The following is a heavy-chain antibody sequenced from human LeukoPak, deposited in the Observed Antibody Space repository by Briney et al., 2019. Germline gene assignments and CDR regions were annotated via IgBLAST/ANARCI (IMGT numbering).Heavy chain of an antibody. CDR3: ARVGVVPAANYFDY. D-gene: IGHD2-2*01. CDR1: GGSFSGYY. CDR2: INHSGST. Sequence: PETLSLTCAVYGGSFSGYYWSWIRQPPGKGLEWIGEINHSGSTNYNPSLKSRVTISVDTSKNQFSLKLSSVTAADTAVYYCARVGVVPAANYFDYWGQGTLVTVSS. J-gene: IGHJ4*02. V-gene: IGHV4-34*01.